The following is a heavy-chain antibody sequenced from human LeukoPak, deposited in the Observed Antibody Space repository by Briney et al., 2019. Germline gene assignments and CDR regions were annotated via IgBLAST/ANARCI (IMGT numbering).Heavy chain of an antibody. D-gene: IGHD3-22*01. Sequence: ASVKVSCKASGYTFTGYYMHWVRQAPGQGLEWMGWMNPNSGNTGYAQKFQGRVTMTRNTSISTAYMELSSLRSEDTAVYYCAREAGYYDSSGYYLSDGAFDIWGQGTMVTVSS. CDR3: AREAGYYDSSGYYLSDGAFDI. CDR2: MNPNSGNT. V-gene: IGHV1-8*02. CDR1: GYTFTGYY. J-gene: IGHJ3*02.